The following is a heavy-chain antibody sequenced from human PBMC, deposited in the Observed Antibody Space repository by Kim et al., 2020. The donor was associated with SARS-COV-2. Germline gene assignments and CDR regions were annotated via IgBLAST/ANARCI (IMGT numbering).Heavy chain of an antibody. CDR1: GYTFTSYY. CDR3: ARAMVRGVIPDPPYYYYYGMDV. V-gene: IGHV1-46*01. D-gene: IGHD3-10*01. Sequence: ASVKVSCKASGYTFTSYYMHWVRQAPGQGLEWMGIINPSGGSTSYAQKFQGRVTMTRDTSTSTVYMELSSLRSEDTAVYYCARAMVRGVIPDPPYYYYYGMDVWGQGTTVTVSS. J-gene: IGHJ6*02. CDR2: INPSGGST.